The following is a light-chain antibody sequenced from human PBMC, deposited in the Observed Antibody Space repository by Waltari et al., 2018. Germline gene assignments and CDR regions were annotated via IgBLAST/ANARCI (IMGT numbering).Light chain of an antibody. V-gene: IGLV3-1*01. CDR1: ALANQY. J-gene: IGLJ2*01. Sequence: SYELTQPPSVSVSPGQTARITCSGDALANQYVYWYQQKPGQAPVVVIYQDVKRPSGIPERFSGSSSGNTATLTIGGNQAMDEADYYCQAWDGTTVVFGGGTKVTVL. CDR3: QAWDGTTVV. CDR2: QDV.